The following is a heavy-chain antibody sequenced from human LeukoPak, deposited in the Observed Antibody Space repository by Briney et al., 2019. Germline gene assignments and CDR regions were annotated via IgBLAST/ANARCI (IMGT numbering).Heavy chain of an antibody. Sequence: GGSLRLSCAASGFTFSAYYMSWIRQAPGKGLEWVSYISSSSSYTNYADSVKGRFTISRDNAKNSLYLQMNSLRAEDTAVYYCAGDSSIAARRADYWGQGTLVTVSS. CDR3: AGDSSIAARRADY. J-gene: IGHJ4*02. V-gene: IGHV3-11*06. CDR1: GFTFSAYY. CDR2: ISSSSSYT. D-gene: IGHD6-6*01.